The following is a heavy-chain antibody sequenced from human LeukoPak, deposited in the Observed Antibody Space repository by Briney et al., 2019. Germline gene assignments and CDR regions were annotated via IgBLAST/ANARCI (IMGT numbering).Heavy chain of an antibody. CDR2: IYYSGST. V-gene: IGHV4-59*01. Sequence: PSETLSLTCTVSGGSISSYYWSWIRQPPGKGLEWIGYIYYSGSTNYNPSLKSRVTISVDTSKNQFSLKLSSVTAADTAVYYCARFKTYYHDSSGYYYASYFDYWGQGTLVTVSS. J-gene: IGHJ4*02. CDR1: GGSISSYY. CDR3: ARFKTYYHDSSGYYYASYFDY. D-gene: IGHD3-22*01.